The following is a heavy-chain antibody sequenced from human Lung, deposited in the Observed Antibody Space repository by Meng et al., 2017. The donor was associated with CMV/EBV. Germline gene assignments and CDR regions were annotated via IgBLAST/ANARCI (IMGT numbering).Heavy chain of an antibody. Sequence: GGSLRLSCAASGFTFDDYGMSWVRQAPGKGLEWVSGINWSGGSTGYADSVKGRFTISRDNAKNSLYLQMNSLRAEDTALYHCARGDSSAYYRFDYWGQGTLVTVSS. J-gene: IGHJ4*02. V-gene: IGHV3-20*01. D-gene: IGHD3-22*01. CDR2: INWSGGST. CDR1: GFTFDDYG. CDR3: ARGDSSAYYRFDY.